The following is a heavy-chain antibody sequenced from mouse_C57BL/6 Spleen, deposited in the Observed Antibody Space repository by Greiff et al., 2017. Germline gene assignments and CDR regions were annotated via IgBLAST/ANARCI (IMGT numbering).Heavy chain of an antibody. J-gene: IGHJ2*01. V-gene: IGHV1-50*01. Sequence: QVQLQQPGAELVKPGASVKLSCKASGYTFTSYWMQWVKQRPGQGLEWIGEIDPSDSYTNYNQKFKGKATLTVDTSSSTAYMQLSSLTSEDSAVYYCARGGAGTPLRWGQGTTLTVSS. CDR1: GYTFTSYW. CDR2: IDPSDSYT. D-gene: IGHD4-1*01. CDR3: ARGGAGTPLR.